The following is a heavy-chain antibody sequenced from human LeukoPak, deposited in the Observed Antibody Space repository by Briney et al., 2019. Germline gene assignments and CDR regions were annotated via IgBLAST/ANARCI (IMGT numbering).Heavy chain of an antibody. Sequence: SVKVSCKASGGAFSSYAISWVRQAPGQGLEWMGRIIPILGIANYAQKFQGRVTITADKSTSTAYMELSSLRSEDTAVYYCAREGDYYDSSGYYDDYWGQGTLVTVSS. J-gene: IGHJ4*02. CDR1: GGAFSSYA. CDR3: AREGDYYDSSGYYDDY. CDR2: IIPILGIA. V-gene: IGHV1-69*04. D-gene: IGHD3-22*01.